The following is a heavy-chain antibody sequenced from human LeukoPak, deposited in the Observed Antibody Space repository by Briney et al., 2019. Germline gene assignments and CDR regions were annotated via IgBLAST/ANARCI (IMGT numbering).Heavy chain of an antibody. CDR1: GGSISSGGYY. V-gene: IGHV4-39*07. D-gene: IGHD2-8*02. CDR3: ARDCRSTAPWWSFDY. Sequence: PSETLSLTCTVSGGSISSGGYYWSWIRQPPGKGLEWIGEIYHSGSTNYNPSLKSRVTISVDKSKNQFSLKLSSVTAADTAVYYCARDCRSTAPWWSFDYWGQGTLVTVSS. CDR2: IYHSGST. J-gene: IGHJ4*02.